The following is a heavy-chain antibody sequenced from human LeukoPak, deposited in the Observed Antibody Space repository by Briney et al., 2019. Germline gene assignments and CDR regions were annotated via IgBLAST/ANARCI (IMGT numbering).Heavy chain of an antibody. D-gene: IGHD7-27*01. CDR2: ITTSDGNT. Sequence: GGSLRLSCAASGFTFSSYTMSWVRQAPGKGLEWVSTITTSDGNTYYADSVKGRFTVSRDNSKNTLFLQMNSLRAEDTAVYYCAKDGGLWVSAHWGDYWGRGTLVTVSS. CDR1: GFTFSSYT. J-gene: IGHJ4*02. CDR3: AKDGGLWVSAHWGDY. V-gene: IGHV3-23*01.